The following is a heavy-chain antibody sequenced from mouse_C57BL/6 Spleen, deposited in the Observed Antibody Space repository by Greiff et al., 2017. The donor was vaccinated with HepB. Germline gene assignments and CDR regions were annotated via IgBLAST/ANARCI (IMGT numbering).Heavy chain of an antibody. CDR1: GFTFSSYA. CDR3: LRDYDGYYWFAY. CDR2: ISDGGSYT. Sequence: EVHLVESGGGLVKPGGSLKLSCAASGFTFSSYAMSWVRQTPEKRLEWVATISDGGSYTYYPDNVKGRFTISRDNAKNNLYLQMSHLKSEDTAMYYCLRDYDGYYWFAYWGQGTLVTVSA. D-gene: IGHD2-3*01. V-gene: IGHV5-4*01. J-gene: IGHJ3*01.